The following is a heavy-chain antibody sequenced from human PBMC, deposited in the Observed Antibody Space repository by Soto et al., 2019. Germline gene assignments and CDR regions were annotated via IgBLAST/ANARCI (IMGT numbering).Heavy chain of an antibody. CDR1: GYTFTTYA. V-gene: IGHV1-3*04. CDR2: INTGNGNT. CDR3: ARVSDEGIVGPTDY. D-gene: IGHD1-26*01. Sequence: QVQLVQSGAEVKKPGASVKVSCRSSGYTFTTYAIHWVRQAPGQRPEWMGWINTGNGNTKYSQKFQGRVTITRDTSASTAYMELSSLRSEDTAVYYCARVSDEGIVGPTDYWGQGTLVTVSS. J-gene: IGHJ4*02.